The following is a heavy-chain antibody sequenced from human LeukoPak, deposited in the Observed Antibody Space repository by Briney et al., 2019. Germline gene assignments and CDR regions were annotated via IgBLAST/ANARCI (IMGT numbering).Heavy chain of an antibody. D-gene: IGHD1-1*01. CDR1: GFTFSSYR. Sequence: GGSLRLSCAASGFTFSSYRMTWVRQAPGKGLEWVSSISSSTNYKYYADSVRGRFTIPRDNAQNSLFLQMNSLRAEDTAVYYCARTEDSSNWNLEYWGQGTLVTASS. J-gene: IGHJ4*02. V-gene: IGHV3-21*01. CDR2: ISSSTNYK. CDR3: ARTEDSSNWNLEY.